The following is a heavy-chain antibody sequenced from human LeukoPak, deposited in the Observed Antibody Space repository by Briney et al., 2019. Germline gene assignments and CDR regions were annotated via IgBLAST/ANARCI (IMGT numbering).Heavy chain of an antibody. CDR1: GGSISSYY. CDR2: IYYSGST. CDR3: ARVDCSSTSCYPLD. J-gene: IGHJ4*02. Sequence: SETLSLTCTVSGGSISSYYWSWIRQPPGKGLEWSGYIYYSGSTNYNPSLKSRVSISVDTSKNQFSLKLSSVTAADTAVYYCARVDCSSTSCYPLDWGQGTLVTVSS. V-gene: IGHV4-59*01. D-gene: IGHD2-2*01.